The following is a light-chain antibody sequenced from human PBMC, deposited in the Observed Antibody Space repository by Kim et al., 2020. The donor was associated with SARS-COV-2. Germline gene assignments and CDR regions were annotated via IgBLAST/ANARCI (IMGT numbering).Light chain of an antibody. CDR2: YDT. Sequence: SYELTQPPSVSGAPGKTARITCGGNKIGDKGVHWYQQKPGQAPVLVIYYDTNRPSGIPERFSGSNSGNTATLTISRVEAGDEADYYCQVWDSSSDHVVFGRGTQLTVL. V-gene: IGLV3-21*04. CDR1: KIGDKG. CDR3: QVWDSSSDHVV. J-gene: IGLJ2*01.